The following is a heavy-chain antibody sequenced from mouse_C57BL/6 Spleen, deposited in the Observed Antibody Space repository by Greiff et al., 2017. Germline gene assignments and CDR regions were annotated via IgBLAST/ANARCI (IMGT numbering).Heavy chain of an antibody. CDR1: GYTFTSYW. CDR2: INPSNGGT. Sequence: QVQLQQPGTELVKPGASVKLSCKASGYTFTSYWMHWVKQRPGQGLEWIGNINPSNGGTNYNEKFKSKATLTVDKSSSTAYMHLSSLTSEDSAVYYCARGGVTFLYAMDYWGQGTSVTVSS. J-gene: IGHJ4*01. D-gene: IGHD2-13*01. V-gene: IGHV1-53*01. CDR3: ARGGVTFLYAMDY.